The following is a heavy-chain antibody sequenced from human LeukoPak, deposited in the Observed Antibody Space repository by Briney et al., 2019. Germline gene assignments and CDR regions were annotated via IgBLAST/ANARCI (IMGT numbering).Heavy chain of an antibody. V-gene: IGHV4-4*07. D-gene: IGHD3-10*01. Sequence: SSETLSLTCTVSGGSISSYYWSWIRQPAGKGLEWIGRIYTSGSTNYNPSLKSRVTMSVDTSKDQFSLELSSVTAADTAVYYCARDQITMVRGVIMTEAFDSWGQGTMVTVSS. CDR3: ARDQITMVRGVIMTEAFDS. J-gene: IGHJ3*02. CDR2: IYTSGST. CDR1: GGSISSYY.